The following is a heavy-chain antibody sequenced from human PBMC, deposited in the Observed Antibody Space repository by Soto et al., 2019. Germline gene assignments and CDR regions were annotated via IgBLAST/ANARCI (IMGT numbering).Heavy chain of an antibody. Sequence: QVQLQESGPGLVKPSQTLSLTCTVSGGSISSGDYYWSWIRQPPGKGLEWIGYLHYSGSTYYNPSLKSRVTISVDTSKNQFSLKLSSVTAADTAVYYCARDLNAYPTPGIGRYYGMDVWGQGTTVTVSS. V-gene: IGHV4-30-4*01. CDR1: GGSISSGDYY. CDR2: LHYSGST. CDR3: ARDLNAYPTPGIGRYYGMDV. J-gene: IGHJ6*02.